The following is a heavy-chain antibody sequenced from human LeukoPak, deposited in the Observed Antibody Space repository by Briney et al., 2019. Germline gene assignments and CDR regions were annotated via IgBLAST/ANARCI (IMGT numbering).Heavy chain of an antibody. CDR2: IYYSGST. CDR1: GGSISSYY. D-gene: IGHD5-24*01. CDR3: ARDGYNFEVGFDY. V-gene: IGHV4-59*01. J-gene: IGHJ4*02. Sequence: SETLSLTCTVSGGSISSYYWSWIRQPPGKGLEWIGYIYYSGSTNYNPSLKSRVTISVDTSKNQFSLKLSSVTAAYTAVYYCARDGYNFEVGFDYWGQGTLVTVSS.